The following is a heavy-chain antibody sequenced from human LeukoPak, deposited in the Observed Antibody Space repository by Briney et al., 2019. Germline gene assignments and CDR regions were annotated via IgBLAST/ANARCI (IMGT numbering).Heavy chain of an antibody. CDR3: ARDRGYDLWSGYWALDY. D-gene: IGHD3-3*01. V-gene: IGHV1-18*01. CDR1: GYTFTSYG. CDR2: ISAYNGNT. Sequence: GASVKVSCKASGYTFTSYGISWVRQAPGQGLEWMGWISAYNGNTNYAQKLQGRVTMTTDTSTSTAYMELRSLRSDDTAVYYCARDRGYDLWSGYWALDYWGQGTLVTVSS. J-gene: IGHJ4*02.